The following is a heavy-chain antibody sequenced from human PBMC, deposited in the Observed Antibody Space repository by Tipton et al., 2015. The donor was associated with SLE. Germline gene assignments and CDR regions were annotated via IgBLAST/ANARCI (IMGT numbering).Heavy chain of an antibody. CDR3: ARQLGWGDPFAFDY. Sequence: TLSLTCTVSGGSISSGSYYWSWIRQPAGKGLEWIGRIYTSGSTNYNHSLKSRLTISVDTSKNLFSLKLTFVTAADTAVYYCARQLGWGDPFAFDYWGQGTLVTVSS. V-gene: IGHV4-61*02. CDR2: IYTSGST. J-gene: IGHJ4*02. CDR1: GGSISSGSYY. D-gene: IGHD2-21*02.